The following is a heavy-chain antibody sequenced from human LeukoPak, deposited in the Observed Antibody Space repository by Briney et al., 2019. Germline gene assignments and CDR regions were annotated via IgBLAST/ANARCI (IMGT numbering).Heavy chain of an antibody. CDR2: ISGSGADT. J-gene: IGHJ4*02. V-gene: IGHV3-23*01. Sequence: GGSLRLSCAASGFTLSSYATTWVRQAPGKGLKWVSAISGSGADTYYADSVKGRFTISRDTSKNTVYLQMNSLRDEDTAVYYCAKQLDSGNYYPTGDDYWGQGTLVTVSS. CDR1: GFTLSSYA. CDR3: AKQLDSGNYYPTGDDY. D-gene: IGHD3-10*01.